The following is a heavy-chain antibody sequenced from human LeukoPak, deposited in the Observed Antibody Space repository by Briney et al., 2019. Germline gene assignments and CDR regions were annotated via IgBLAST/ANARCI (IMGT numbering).Heavy chain of an antibody. CDR2: ISSSGSTI. V-gene: IGHV3-11*01. CDR1: GFIFSSYA. D-gene: IGHD3-3*01. CDR3: ARDNYYDFWRGGGAFDI. Sequence: GGSLRLSCAAPGFIFSSYAMSWIRQAPGKGLEWVSYISSSGSTIYYADSVKGRFTISRDNAKNSLYLQMNSLRAEDTAVYYCARDNYYDFWRGGGAFDIWGQGTMVTVSS. J-gene: IGHJ3*02.